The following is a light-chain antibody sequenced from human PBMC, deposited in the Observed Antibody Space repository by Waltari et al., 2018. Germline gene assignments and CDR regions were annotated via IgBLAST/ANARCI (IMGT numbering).Light chain of an antibody. J-gene: IGKJ5*01. CDR1: QSISGW. CDR3: QHYNSYSPIT. V-gene: IGKV1-5*03. CDR2: KAS. Sequence: DIQMTQSPSTLSASIGDRVTITCRASQSISGWLAWYQQKPGKAPKLLIFKASNLQSGVPSRFNGSGSGTDFTLTISSLQPDDFATYYCQHYNSYSPITFGQGTRLEIK.